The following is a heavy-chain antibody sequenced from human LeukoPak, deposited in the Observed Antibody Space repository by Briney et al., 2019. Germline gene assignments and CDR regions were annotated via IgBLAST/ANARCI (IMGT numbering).Heavy chain of an antibody. D-gene: IGHD3-10*01. V-gene: IGHV3-21*01. CDR1: GFTFSSYS. CDR3: ARERVRLLWFGELLKRSGMDV. Sequence: GGSLRLPCAASGFTFSSYSMNWVRQAPGKGLEWVSSISSSSSYIYYADSVKGRFTISRDNAKNSLYLQMNSLRAEDTAVYYCARERVRLLWFGELLKRSGMDVWGQGTTVTVSS. J-gene: IGHJ6*02. CDR2: ISSSSSYI.